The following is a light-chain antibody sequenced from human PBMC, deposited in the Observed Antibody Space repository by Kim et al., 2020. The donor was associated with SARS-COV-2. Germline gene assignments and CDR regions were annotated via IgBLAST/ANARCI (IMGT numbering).Light chain of an antibody. CDR2: YDT. CDR1: DIGGKG. V-gene: IGLV3-21*01. CDR3: QVWDTGDHPGV. Sequence: SYELTQPPSVSVAPGETASIPCGGNDIGGKGVHWYQQKPGQAPVLVIYYDTDRPSGIPERFSGSNSGDTATLTISRVEAGDEADYYCQVWDTGDHPGVFGGGTQLTV. J-gene: IGLJ3*02.